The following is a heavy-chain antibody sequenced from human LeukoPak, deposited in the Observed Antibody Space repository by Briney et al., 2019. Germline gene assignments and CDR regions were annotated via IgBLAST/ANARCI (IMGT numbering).Heavy chain of an antibody. Sequence: GGSLRVSCPASVFTFSSYIMNWVRQAPGKGLEGVSPISSSSGYIYYADSVEGRFTISRNNAKNSLYLQMNSLRAEDTAVYYCARGGDGYNFPNSGQGTLVTVSS. V-gene: IGHV3-21*01. CDR1: VFTFSSYI. CDR3: ARGGDGYNFPN. J-gene: IGHJ4*02. D-gene: IGHD5-24*01. CDR2: ISSSSGYI.